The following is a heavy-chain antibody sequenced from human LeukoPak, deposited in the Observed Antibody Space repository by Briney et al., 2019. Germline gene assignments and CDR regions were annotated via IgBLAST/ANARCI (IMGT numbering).Heavy chain of an antibody. Sequence: ASVKVSCKASGYTFTSYDINWVRQATGQGLEWMGWMNPNSGNTGYAQKLQGRVTMTTDTSTSTAYMELRSLRSDDTAVYYCARRRVYDSSGYVYDAFDIWGQGTMVTVSS. CDR1: GYTFTSYD. CDR3: ARRRVYDSSGYVYDAFDI. D-gene: IGHD3-22*01. V-gene: IGHV1-8*01. J-gene: IGHJ3*02. CDR2: MNPNSGNT.